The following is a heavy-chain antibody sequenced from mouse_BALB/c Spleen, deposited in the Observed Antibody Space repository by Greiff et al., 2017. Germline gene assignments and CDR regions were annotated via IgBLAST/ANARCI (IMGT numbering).Heavy chain of an antibody. J-gene: IGHJ2*01. CDR3: ARGGYYFDY. D-gene: IGHD3-1*01. CDR2: INSNGGST. CDR1: GFTFSSYG. Sequence: EVKLEESGGGLVQPGGSLKLSCAASGFTFSSYGMSWVRQTPDKRLELVATINSNGGSTYYPDSVKGRFTISRDNAKNTLYLQMSSLKSEDTAMYYCARGGYYFDYWGQGTTLTVSS. V-gene: IGHV5-6-3*01.